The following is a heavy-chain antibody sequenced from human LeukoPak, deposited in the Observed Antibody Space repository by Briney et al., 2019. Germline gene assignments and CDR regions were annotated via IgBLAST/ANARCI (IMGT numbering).Heavy chain of an antibody. CDR3: ARGGVAGMNNWFDP. D-gene: IGHD6-19*01. Sequence: ASVRVSCKTSGYTFTNLDINWLRQAPGQGLEWMGRMSPNSGDTGYAQKFQGRVTITADESTSTAYMELSSLRSEDTAVYYCARGGVAGMNNWFDPWGQGTLATVSS. CDR1: GYTFTNLD. CDR2: MSPNSGDT. V-gene: IGHV1-8*01. J-gene: IGHJ5*02.